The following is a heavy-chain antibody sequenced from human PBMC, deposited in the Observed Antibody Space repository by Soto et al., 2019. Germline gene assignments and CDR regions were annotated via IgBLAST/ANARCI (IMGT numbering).Heavy chain of an antibody. CDR1: GGSISSYY. CDR3: ARLVRGANFDY. Sequence: QVQLQESGPGLVKPSETLSLTCTVSGGSISSYYWSWIRQPPGKGLEWIGYIYYSGSTNYNPSLKSRVTISVDTSKNQFSLKLSSVTAADTAVYYCARLVRGANFDYWGQGTLVTVSS. D-gene: IGHD3-10*01. V-gene: IGHV4-59*08. CDR2: IYYSGST. J-gene: IGHJ4*02.